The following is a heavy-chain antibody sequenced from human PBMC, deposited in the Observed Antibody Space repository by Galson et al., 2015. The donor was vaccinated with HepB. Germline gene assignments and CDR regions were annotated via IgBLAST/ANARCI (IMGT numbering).Heavy chain of an antibody. D-gene: IGHD1-26*01. CDR2: VSGSAVST. V-gene: IGHV3-23*01. J-gene: IGHJ4*02. Sequence: SLRLSCAASGFTFKNYAMGWVRQAPGKGLEWVSAVSGSAVSTYYAGSVKGRFTISRDNSKNTLFLQMKSLRAEDTAIYYCAKWGGAVDYWGQGTLVTVSS. CDR3: AKWGGAVDY. CDR1: GFTFKNYA.